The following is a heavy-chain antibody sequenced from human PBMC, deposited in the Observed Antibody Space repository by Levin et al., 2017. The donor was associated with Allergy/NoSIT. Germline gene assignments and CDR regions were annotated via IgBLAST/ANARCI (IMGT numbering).Heavy chain of an antibody. Sequence: GESLKISCKASGYTFTGYYMHWVRQAPGQGLEWMGWINPNSGGTKYAQKFQGRVTMTRDTSISTAYMELRRLRSDDTAVYYCARVVYDNDYYYGMDVWGQGTTVTVSS. V-gene: IGHV1-2*02. D-gene: IGHD2-8*02. CDR1: GYTFTGYY. J-gene: IGHJ6*02. CDR3: ARVVYDNDYYYGMDV. CDR2: INPNSGGT.